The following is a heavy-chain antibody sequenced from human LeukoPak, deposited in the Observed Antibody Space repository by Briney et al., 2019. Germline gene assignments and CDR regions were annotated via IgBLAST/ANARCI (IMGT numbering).Heavy chain of an antibody. CDR1: GFMFSSYE. D-gene: IGHD4-23*01. CDR2: IRSRGGTI. V-gene: IGHV3-48*03. J-gene: IGHJ4*02. CDR3: ARDFGRWFLDY. Sequence: GGSLRLSCAASGFMFSSYEMNWVRQAPGKGLEWVSYIRSRGGTIYYADSVKGRFTISRDNAKNSLYLQMNSLRAEDTAVYYCARDFGRWFLDYWGQGTLVTVSS.